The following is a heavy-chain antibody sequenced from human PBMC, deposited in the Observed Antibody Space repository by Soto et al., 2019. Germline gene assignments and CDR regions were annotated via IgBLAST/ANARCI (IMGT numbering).Heavy chain of an antibody. Sequence: QVQLVQSGAEVKKPGSSVKVSCKASGGTFSSYAISWVRQAPGQGLEWMGGIIPIFDTTNYAQKFQGRVTITADESTSTDYMELSSLRSEDTAVYYCARDGATEYYYGMDVWGQGTTVTVSS. CDR3: ARDGATEYYYGMDV. CDR2: IIPIFDTT. J-gene: IGHJ6*02. CDR1: GGTFSSYA. V-gene: IGHV1-69*01. D-gene: IGHD1-26*01.